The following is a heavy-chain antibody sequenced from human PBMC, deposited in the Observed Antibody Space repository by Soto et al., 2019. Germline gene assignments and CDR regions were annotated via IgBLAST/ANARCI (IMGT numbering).Heavy chain of an antibody. Sequence: EGSLRLSSVASAFTVNNFPMHWIRQAPGKGLQGLASITTTSTYKYYADSVKGRFSISRDNAKNSLYLELTNLRSEDTAVYYCAREKCSSTSCNHGMDVWGLGTTVTVSS. V-gene: IGHV3-21*01. CDR2: ITTTSTYK. CDR3: AREKCSSTSCNHGMDV. D-gene: IGHD2-2*01. J-gene: IGHJ6*02. CDR1: AFTVNNFP.